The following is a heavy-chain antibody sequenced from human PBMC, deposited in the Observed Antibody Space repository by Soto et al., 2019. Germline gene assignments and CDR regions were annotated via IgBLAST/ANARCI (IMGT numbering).Heavy chain of an antibody. CDR1: GFTFSSYG. CDR2: IWYNGSDK. Sequence: SLRLSCAASGFTFSSYGMHRVRQAPGKGLEWVAVIWYNGSDKKYADSVKGRFTISRDNSEKTLYLQMNSLRAEDTAVYYCAKDYGDWTGLYYYGMDVWGQGTTVTVSS. D-gene: IGHD4-17*01. V-gene: IGHV3-33*06. J-gene: IGHJ6*02. CDR3: AKDYGDWTGLYYYGMDV.